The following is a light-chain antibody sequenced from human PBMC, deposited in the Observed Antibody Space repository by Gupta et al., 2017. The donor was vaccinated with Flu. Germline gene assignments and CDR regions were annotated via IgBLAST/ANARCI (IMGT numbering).Light chain of an antibody. CDR3: MQGKHWPPT. J-gene: IGKJ1*01. CDR2: KVS. Sequence: DVVMTQSPLSLPVTLGQPASISCRSSQSLVYIDGNTYLSWFQQRPGQSPRRLIYKVSNRDPGVPDRFSGSASGTDFTLKISRVEAEDVGVYYCMQGKHWPPTFGQGTKVEIK. V-gene: IGKV2-30*01. CDR1: QSLVYIDGNTY.